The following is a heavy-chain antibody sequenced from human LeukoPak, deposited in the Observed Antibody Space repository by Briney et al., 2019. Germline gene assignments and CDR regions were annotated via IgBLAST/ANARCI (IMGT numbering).Heavy chain of an antibody. CDR3: ARADSSGYVFDY. V-gene: IGHV4-59*01. D-gene: IGHD3-22*01. J-gene: IGHJ4*02. Sequence: SETLSLTCTVSGGSISSYYWSWIRQPPGKGLEWIGYIFYSGSTNYNPSLKSRVTISVDTSKNHLSLKLSSVTAADTAVYYCARADSSGYVFDYWGQGTLVTVSS. CDR1: GGSISSYY. CDR2: IFYSGST.